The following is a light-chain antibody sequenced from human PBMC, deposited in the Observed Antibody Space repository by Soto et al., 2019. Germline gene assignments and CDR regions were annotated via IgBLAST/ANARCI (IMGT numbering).Light chain of an antibody. CDR2: DVS. CDR1: QSIGSP. CDR3: QQRTNWRGVT. V-gene: IGKV3-11*01. J-gene: IGKJ3*01. Sequence: EIVLTQSPVTLSLSPGERATLSCRASQSIGSPLAWYQQKPGQAPSLLIYDVSNRATGVPARFSGSGSGTDFTLTIASLEPEDFAVYYCQQRTNWRGVTFGPGTKVDIK.